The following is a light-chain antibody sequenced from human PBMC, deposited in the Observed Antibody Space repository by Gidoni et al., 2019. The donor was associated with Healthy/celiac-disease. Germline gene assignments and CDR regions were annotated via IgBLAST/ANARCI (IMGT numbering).Light chain of an antibody. CDR2: GAS. V-gene: IGKV3-15*01. Sequence: EIVMTQSPATLSVSPGEKATLPCRASQSVSSYLAWYQQKPGQAPRLLIYGASTRATGIPARFSGSGSGTEFTLTISSLQSEDFAVYYCQQYNSWALAFGQGTKVEIK. CDR1: QSVSSY. J-gene: IGKJ1*01. CDR3: QQYNSWALA.